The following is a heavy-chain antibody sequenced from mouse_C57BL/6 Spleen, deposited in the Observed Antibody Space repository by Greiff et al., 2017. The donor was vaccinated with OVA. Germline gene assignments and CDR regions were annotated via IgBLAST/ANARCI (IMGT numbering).Heavy chain of an antibody. J-gene: IGHJ2*01. CDR1: GFNIKDDY. Sequence: VQLQQSGAELVRPGASVKLSCTASGFNIKDDYMHWVKQRPEQGLEWIGCIDPENGDTEYASKFQGKATITADTSSNTAYLQLTSLASADSSGHYCTTTDCYLDYWGQGTTLTVSS. CDR3: TTTDCYLDY. D-gene: IGHD3-1*01. CDR2: IDPENGDT. V-gene: IGHV14-4*01.